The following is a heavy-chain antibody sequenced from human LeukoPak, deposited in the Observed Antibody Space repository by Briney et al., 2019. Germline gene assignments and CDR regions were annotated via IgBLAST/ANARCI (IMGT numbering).Heavy chain of an antibody. CDR1: GFTFSDYY. D-gene: IGHD3-16*02. Sequence: GSLRLSCAASGFTFSDYYMSWIRQAPGKGLEWVSYISSSGSTIYYADSVKGRFTISRDNAKNSLYLQMNSLRAEDTAVYYCARDLYDYVWGSYRTIDYWGQGTLVTVSS. V-gene: IGHV3-11*01. CDR3: ARDLYDYVWGSYRTIDY. CDR2: ISSSGSTI. J-gene: IGHJ4*02.